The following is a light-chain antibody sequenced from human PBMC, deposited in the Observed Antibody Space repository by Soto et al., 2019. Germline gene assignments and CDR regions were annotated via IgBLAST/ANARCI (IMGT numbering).Light chain of an antibody. CDR3: QRYNIWPPLT. CDR2: GAS. CDR1: LSASSN. V-gene: IGKV3-15*01. J-gene: IGKJ4*01. Sequence: EIVMTQSPATLSVSPGERATLSCRVSLSASSNLAWYQQKPGQAPRLLIYGASTRATGIPARFSGSGSGTEFTLTISSPQSEDFALYYCQRYNIWPPLTFGGGTKVEIK.